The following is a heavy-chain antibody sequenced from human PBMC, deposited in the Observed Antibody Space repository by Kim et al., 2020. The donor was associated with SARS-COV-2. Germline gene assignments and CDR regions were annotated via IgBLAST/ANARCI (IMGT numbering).Heavy chain of an antibody. Sequence: SETLSLTCTVSGGSVSSGSYYWSWIRQPPGKGLEWIGYIYYSGSTNYNPSLKSRVTISVDTSKNQFSLKLSSVTAADTAVYYCASTHHSSGWYDVDYWGQGTLVTVSS. CDR1: GGSVSSGSYY. D-gene: IGHD6-19*01. CDR2: IYYSGST. J-gene: IGHJ4*02. V-gene: IGHV4-61*01. CDR3: ASTHHSSGWYDVDY.